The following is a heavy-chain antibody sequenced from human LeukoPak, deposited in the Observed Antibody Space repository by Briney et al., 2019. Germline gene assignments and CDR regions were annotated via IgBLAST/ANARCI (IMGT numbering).Heavy chain of an antibody. CDR2: ISGTDSGT. Sequence: GGSLRLSCEASGFTFITYAMSWVRQAPGKGLQWVSGISGTDSGTYYTDSVKGRFTISRDNSRDTLYLQMNSLSAGDMAIYYCVKDRPNYYGSNGHYYRQNGDYWGQGTLVAVSS. V-gene: IGHV3-23*01. CDR1: GFTFITYA. CDR3: VKDRPNYYGSNGHYYRQNGDY. D-gene: IGHD3-22*01. J-gene: IGHJ4*02.